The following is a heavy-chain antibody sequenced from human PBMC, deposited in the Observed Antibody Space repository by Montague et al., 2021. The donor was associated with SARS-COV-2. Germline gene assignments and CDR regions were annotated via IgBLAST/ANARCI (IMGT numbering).Heavy chain of an antibody. CDR3: ARGRRRYNWRDETSYYYGMDV. CDR1: GGSLSGYY. Sequence: SETLSLTCAVYGGSLSGYYWCWIRQPPGKGLEWIGEINHSGSTNSNPSLKSRVPISLYTSKNQFPLKLSSVTAADTAAYYCARGRRRYNWRDETSYYYGMDVWGQGTTVTVSS. CDR2: INHSGST. D-gene: IGHD1-20*01. V-gene: IGHV4-34*01. J-gene: IGHJ6*02.